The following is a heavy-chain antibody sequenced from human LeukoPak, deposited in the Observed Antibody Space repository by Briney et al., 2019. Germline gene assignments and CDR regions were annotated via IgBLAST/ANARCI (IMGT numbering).Heavy chain of an antibody. V-gene: IGHV3-30-3*01. CDR1: GLTSSNYA. Sequence: VGSLRLSCAASGLTSSNYAMYAVRQAPGEGLEGVVVISYDRSNRYYADSVIGRFTISRDNSKNTLYLQMNSLRVEDTTVYYCARGPYGDSWGQGTPVTVSS. D-gene: IGHD4-17*01. CDR3: ARGPYGDS. J-gene: IGHJ4*02. CDR2: ISYDRSNR.